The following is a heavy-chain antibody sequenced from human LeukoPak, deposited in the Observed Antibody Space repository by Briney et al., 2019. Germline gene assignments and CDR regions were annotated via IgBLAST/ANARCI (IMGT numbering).Heavy chain of an antibody. J-gene: IGHJ6*03. CDR3: AREGGGFGELLYDYYYYYMDV. Sequence: GGSLRLSCAASGFTFSSHGMNWVRQAPGKGLEWVSGISPSGGITYYTDSVKGRFTISRDNSKNTQSLQMNSLRAEDTALYYCAREGGGFGELLYDYYYYYMDVWGKGTTVTVSS. D-gene: IGHD3-10*01. V-gene: IGHV3-23*01. CDR2: ISPSGGIT. CDR1: GFTFSSHG.